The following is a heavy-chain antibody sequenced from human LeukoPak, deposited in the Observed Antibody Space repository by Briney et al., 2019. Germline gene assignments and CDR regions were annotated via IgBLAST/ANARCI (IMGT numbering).Heavy chain of an antibody. J-gene: IGHJ3*02. CDR2: IYHSGST. Sequence: AETLSLTCAVSGGSISSSNWWGWVRQPPGKGLEWIGEIYHSGSTNYNPSLKGRVTISVDKSKNQFSLKLSSVTAADTAVYYCARDFSSGWADDAFDIWGQGTMVTVSS. CDR3: ARDFSSGWADDAFDI. CDR1: GGSISSSNW. V-gene: IGHV4-4*02. D-gene: IGHD6-19*01.